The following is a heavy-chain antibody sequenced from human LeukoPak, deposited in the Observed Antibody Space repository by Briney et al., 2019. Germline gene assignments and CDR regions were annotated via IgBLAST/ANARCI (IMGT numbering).Heavy chain of an antibody. CDR3: ARHARSGSPPGY. CDR1: GYRFPSYW. D-gene: IGHD1-26*01. V-gene: IGHV5-10-1*01. Sequence: PGESLRISCKASGYRFPSYWITWVRQMPGKGLEWMGGIDPIDSYTTYSPSFQGHVTISADKSISTAYLQWSSLKASDTAMYYCARHARSGSPPGYWGQGTLVTVSS. J-gene: IGHJ4*02. CDR2: IDPIDSYT.